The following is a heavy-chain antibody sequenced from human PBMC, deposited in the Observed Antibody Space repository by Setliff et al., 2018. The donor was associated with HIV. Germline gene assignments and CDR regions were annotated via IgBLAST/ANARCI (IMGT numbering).Heavy chain of an antibody. CDR1: GYTFSNYV. CDR2: ISAGNGNT. V-gene: IGHV1-3*01. J-gene: IGHJ6*04. D-gene: IGHD1-26*01. Sequence: ASVKVSCKASGYTFSNYVMQWVRQAPGQRLEWMGWISAGNGNTKYSQTFQDRVTITRDTSAGTVYMELGSLRSEDTAIYYCASAIVGLGYNFFSVDVWGKGTTVTVSS. CDR3: ASAIVGLGYNFFSVDV.